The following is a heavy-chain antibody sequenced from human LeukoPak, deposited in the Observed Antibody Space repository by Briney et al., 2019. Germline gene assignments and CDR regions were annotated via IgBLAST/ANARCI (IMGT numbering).Heavy chain of an antibody. CDR2: FYPGDSDT. CDR3: ARRGYGDYVFDY. Sequence: GESLKISCKASGYSFTTYWIGWVRQMPGKGLEWMGVFYPGDSDTRYSPSFQGQVTISADKSISTAYLQWSSLKASDIAMYYCARRGYGDYVFDYWGQGTLVTVSS. V-gene: IGHV5-51*01. D-gene: IGHD4-17*01. J-gene: IGHJ4*02. CDR1: GYSFTTYW.